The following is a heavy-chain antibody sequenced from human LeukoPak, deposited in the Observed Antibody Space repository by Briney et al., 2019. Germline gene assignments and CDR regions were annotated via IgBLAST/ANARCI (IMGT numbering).Heavy chain of an antibody. CDR1: GFTVSSNY. CDR2: IYSGGST. Sequence: PGGSLRLSGAASGFTVSSNYMSWVRQAPGKGLEWVSVIYSGGSTYYADSVKGRFTISRDNSKNTLYLQVNSLRAEDTAVYYCARLPVYYYDSSGYYWDDYWGQGTLVTVSS. V-gene: IGHV3-53*01. J-gene: IGHJ4*02. D-gene: IGHD3-22*01. CDR3: ARLPVYYYDSSGYYWDDY.